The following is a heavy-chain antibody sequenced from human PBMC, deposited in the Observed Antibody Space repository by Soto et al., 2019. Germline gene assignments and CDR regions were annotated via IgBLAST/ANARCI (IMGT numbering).Heavy chain of an antibody. CDR2: ISHSGTS. CDR1: GGSISSSHW. J-gene: IGHJ3*01. D-gene: IGHD1-20*01. V-gene: IGHV4-4*02. Sequence: QVQLQESGPGLAKPSRTLSLTCAVSGGSISSSHWWTWVRQSPGKGLGYIGGISHSGTSNSNPSLKSRLNLSVDKSKNHSSLTLTSVTAAITAVYYCARVVLTITRGAFDAWGQVTLVIVSS. CDR3: ARVVLTITRGAFDA.